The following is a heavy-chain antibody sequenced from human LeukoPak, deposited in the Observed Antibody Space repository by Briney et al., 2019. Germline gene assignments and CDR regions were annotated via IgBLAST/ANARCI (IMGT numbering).Heavy chain of an antibody. CDR3: AKDVVGRQWVENY. D-gene: IGHD6-19*01. CDR1: GFIFSNYG. Sequence: GGSLRLSCAASGFIFSNYGMHWVRQAPGKVLEWVAFVHYDGPEKYYGDSVKGRFTISRDNSKNTVYLQMNSLRAEDTAVYYCAKDVVGRQWVENYWGQGTLVTVSS. V-gene: IGHV3-30*02. J-gene: IGHJ4*02. CDR2: VHYDGPEK.